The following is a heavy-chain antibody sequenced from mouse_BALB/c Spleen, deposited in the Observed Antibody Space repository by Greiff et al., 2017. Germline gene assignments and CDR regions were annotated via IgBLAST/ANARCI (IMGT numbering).Heavy chain of an antibody. Sequence: QVQLQQSGAELVKPGASVKLSCKASGYTFTSYYMYWVKQRPGQGLEWLGEINPSNGGTNFNEKLKSKATLTVDKSSSTAYMQLSSLTSEDSAVYCCTRGVDWYFDVWGAGTTVTVSS. CDR1: GYTFTSYY. D-gene: IGHD1-1*01. CDR3: TRGVDWYFDV. CDR2: INPSNGGT. J-gene: IGHJ1*01. V-gene: IGHV1S81*02.